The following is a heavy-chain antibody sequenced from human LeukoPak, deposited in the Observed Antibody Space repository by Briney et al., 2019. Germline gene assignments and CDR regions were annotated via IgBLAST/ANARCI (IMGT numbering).Heavy chain of an antibody. D-gene: IGHD5-18*01. CDR1: GVSISSSNW. CDR2: IYHSGST. CDR3: ARVIRGYGYGNWFDP. V-gene: IGHV4-4*02. J-gene: IGHJ5*02. Sequence: SETLSLTCAGSGVSISSSNWWSWVRQPPGKGLEWIGEIYHSGSTNYNPSLKSRVTISVDKSKNQFSLKLSSVTAADTAVYYCARVIRGYGYGNWFDPWGQGTLVTVSS.